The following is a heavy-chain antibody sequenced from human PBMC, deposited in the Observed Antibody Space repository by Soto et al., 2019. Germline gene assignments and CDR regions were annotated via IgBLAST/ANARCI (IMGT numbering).Heavy chain of an antibody. CDR2: IVPIFGTT. CDR1: GGTFSNYA. CDR3: ARVEAVAGLYNDHGLDV. D-gene: IGHD6-19*01. J-gene: IGHJ6*02. V-gene: IGHV1-69*12. Sequence: QVQLVQSGAEVKKPGSSVKVSCKVSGGTFSNYAIDWVRLAPGHGLEWMGGIVPIFGTTYYTQKFQGIATIIADDSTTTAYLEMSSLRSEDTAIYYWARVEAVAGLYNDHGLDVWGQGTAVTVSS.